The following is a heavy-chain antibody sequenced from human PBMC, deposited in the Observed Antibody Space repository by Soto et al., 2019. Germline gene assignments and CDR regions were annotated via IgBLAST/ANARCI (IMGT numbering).Heavy chain of an antibody. Sequence: PGXSRRLSCAASGFTFGSYGMHWVRQAPGKGLEWLAAXWYDAXNKYYEDSAKXXFTISRDXXKNTPYLQMHSLRAEDTAVYYCATAPPYYRMDVWGQETTVTASS. CDR1: GFTFGSYG. V-gene: IGHV3-33*01. CDR3: ATAPPYYRMDV. CDR2: XWYDAXNK. J-gene: IGHJ6*01.